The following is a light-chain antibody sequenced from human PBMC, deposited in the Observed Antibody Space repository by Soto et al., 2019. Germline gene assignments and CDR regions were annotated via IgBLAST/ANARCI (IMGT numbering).Light chain of an antibody. V-gene: IGKV1-6*01. CDR3: LQYYNYPQT. CDR1: QIIRND. J-gene: IGKJ2*01. CDR2: AAS. Sequence: AIQMTQSPSSLSASVGDRVTITCRATQIIRNDLAWFQQRPGKAPELLIYAASTLQSGVPSRFSGSGTGIDFSLTISSLQPEDFATYYCLQYYNYPQTFGQGTKLEIK.